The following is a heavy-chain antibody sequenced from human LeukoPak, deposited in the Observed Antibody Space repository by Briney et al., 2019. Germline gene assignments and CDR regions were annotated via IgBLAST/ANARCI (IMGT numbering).Heavy chain of an antibody. Sequence: ASVKVSCKASGYTFTGYYMHWVRQAPGQGLEWMGWISAYNGNTNYAQKLQGRVTMTTDTSTSTAYMELRSLRSDDTAVYYCAYNSSGYNNWFDPWGQGTLVTVSS. V-gene: IGHV1-18*04. CDR3: AYNSSGYNNWFDP. CDR1: GYTFTGYY. CDR2: ISAYNGNT. D-gene: IGHD3-22*01. J-gene: IGHJ5*02.